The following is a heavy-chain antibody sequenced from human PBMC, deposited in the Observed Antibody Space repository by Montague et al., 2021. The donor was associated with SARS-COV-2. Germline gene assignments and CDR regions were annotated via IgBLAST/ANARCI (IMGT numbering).Heavy chain of an antibody. CDR3: TRDYRSIVGDGLDI. Sequence: SLRLSCVASGLTFSNYDMNWVRQAPGKGPEWISYISTSAYATSYAGSVKGRFTISRDNGKNSLYLQMNSLRVEDTAVYYCTRDYRSIVGDGLDIWGQGTKVTVSS. CDR1: GLTFSNYD. D-gene: IGHD3-16*02. CDR2: ISTSAYAT. J-gene: IGHJ3*02. V-gene: IGHV3-48*03.